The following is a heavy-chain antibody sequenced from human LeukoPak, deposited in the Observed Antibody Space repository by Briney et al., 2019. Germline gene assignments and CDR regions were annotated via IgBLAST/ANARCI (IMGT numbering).Heavy chain of an antibody. CDR2: INPNSGGT. Sequence: ASVKVSCKASGYTFTGYYMHWVRQAPGQGLEWMGWINPNSGGTNYAQKFQGRVTMTRDTSISTAYMELSRLRSDDTAVYYCARRSPKGGYYYYMDVWGKGTTVTVSS. J-gene: IGHJ6*03. CDR1: GYTFTGYY. CDR3: ARRSPKGGYYYYMDV. V-gene: IGHV1-2*02.